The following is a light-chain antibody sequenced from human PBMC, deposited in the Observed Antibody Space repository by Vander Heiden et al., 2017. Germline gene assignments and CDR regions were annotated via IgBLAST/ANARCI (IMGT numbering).Light chain of an antibody. Sequence: EIVLTQSPATLSLSSGERATLSCRASQRVSSYLAWYQHKPGQAPRLLIYDASNRATGIPARFSGSGSGTDFTLTISSLEPEDFAVYYCQQRSNWPFIFGPGTKVDIK. J-gene: IGKJ3*01. CDR1: QRVSSY. CDR3: QQRSNWPFI. V-gene: IGKV3-11*01. CDR2: DAS.